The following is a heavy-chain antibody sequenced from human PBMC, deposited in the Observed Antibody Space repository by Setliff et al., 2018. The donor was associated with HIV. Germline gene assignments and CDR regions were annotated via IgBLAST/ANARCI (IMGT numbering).Heavy chain of an antibody. CDR2: IYTSGST. D-gene: IGHD1-1*01. CDR3: ARRARESTALHSDWNDVLFFDY. J-gene: IGHJ4*02. CDR1: GGSIRSFF. V-gene: IGHV4-59*01. Sequence: SETLSLTCTVSGGSIRSFFWSWIRQPPGKGLEWIGHIYTSGSTNYNPSLKSRVTISVDTSKKQFSLKLSSVTAADAAVYYCARRARESTALHSDWNDVLFFDYWGQGTLVTVSS.